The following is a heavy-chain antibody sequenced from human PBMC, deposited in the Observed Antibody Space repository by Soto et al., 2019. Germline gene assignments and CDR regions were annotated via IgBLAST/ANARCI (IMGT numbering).Heavy chain of an antibody. Sequence: ASVKVSCKASGYTFTGYYMHWVRQAPGQGLEWMGWINPNSGGTNYAQKFQGRVTMTRDTSISTAYMELSRLRSDDTAVYYCARFGTRGQLWLPFDYWGQGTLVTVSS. D-gene: IGHD5-18*01. CDR2: INPNSGGT. CDR1: GYTFTGYY. CDR3: ARFGTRGQLWLPFDY. V-gene: IGHV1-2*02. J-gene: IGHJ4*02.